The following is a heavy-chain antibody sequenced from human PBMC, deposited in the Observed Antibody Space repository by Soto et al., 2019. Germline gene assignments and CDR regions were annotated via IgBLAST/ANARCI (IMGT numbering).Heavy chain of an antibody. CDR3: ARVKDSRVTPNMDV. V-gene: IGHV3-11*01. J-gene: IGHJ6*03. CDR2: SISSGSII. CDR1: GFTFSDYY. Sequence: QVQLVESGGGLVKPGGSLRLSCAASGFTFSDYYMSWIRQAPGKGLEWVSYSISSGSIIYHADSVKGRFTISRDNAKNSLYLQMNSLRVEDTAVYYCARVKDSRVTPNMDVWGKGTTVTVSS. D-gene: IGHD3-22*01.